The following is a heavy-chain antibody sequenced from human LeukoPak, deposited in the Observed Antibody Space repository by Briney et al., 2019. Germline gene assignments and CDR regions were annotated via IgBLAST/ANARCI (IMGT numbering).Heavy chain of an antibody. D-gene: IGHD2-8*01. V-gene: IGHV4-59*02. J-gene: IGHJ5*01. CDR1: GDSASNFY. Sequence: SETLSLTCTVSGDSASNFYWNWIRQSPGKGLEWIGNIHYSGSSVYNPSLKSRGTISIDTSRRQFFLKLNSVTAADTAVYFCALAPNSNWFDFWGPGTLVTVSS. CDR2: IHYSGSS. CDR3: ALAPNSNWFDF.